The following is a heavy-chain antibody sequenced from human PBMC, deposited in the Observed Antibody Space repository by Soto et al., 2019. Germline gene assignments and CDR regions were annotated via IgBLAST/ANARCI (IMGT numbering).Heavy chain of an antibody. CDR2: ISYDGSNK. Sequence: GGSLRLSCAASGFTFSSYAMYWVRQAPGKGLEWVAVISYDGSNKYYADSVKGRFTISRDNSKNTLYLQMNSLRAEDTAVYYCARDRHCSSTSCSIGGYYYYYGMDVWGQGTTVTVSS. J-gene: IGHJ6*02. V-gene: IGHV3-30-3*01. CDR1: GFTFSSYA. D-gene: IGHD2-2*01. CDR3: ARDRHCSSTSCSIGGYYYYYGMDV.